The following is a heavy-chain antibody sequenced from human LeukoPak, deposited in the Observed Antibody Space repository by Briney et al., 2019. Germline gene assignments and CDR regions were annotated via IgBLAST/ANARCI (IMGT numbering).Heavy chain of an antibody. J-gene: IGHJ4*02. Sequence: ASVKVSCRASETFSSHAITWVRQAPGQGLEWMGRIIPIVDLVNSAQKFQGRVTITADKSTTTAYMELSSLRSEDTAVYYCARAEEDRSGSFCGGYWGQGTLITVSS. CDR1: ETFSSHA. V-gene: IGHV1-69*04. CDR2: IIPIVDLV. CDR3: ARAEEDRSGSFCGGY. D-gene: IGHD3-10*01.